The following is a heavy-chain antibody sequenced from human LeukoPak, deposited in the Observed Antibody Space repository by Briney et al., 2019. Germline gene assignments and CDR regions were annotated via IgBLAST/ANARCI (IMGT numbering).Heavy chain of an antibody. CDR1: GGSISSYY. CDR3: ARVLWGPAAQTYYYYYYYMDV. J-gene: IGHJ6*03. CDR2: IYYSGST. D-gene: IGHD2-2*01. Sequence: SETLSLTCTVPGGSISSYYWSWIRQPPGKGLEWIGYIYYSGSTNYNPSLKSRVTISVDTSKNQFSLKLSSVTAADTAVYYCARVLWGPAAQTYYYYYYYMDVWGKGTTVTASS. V-gene: IGHV4-59*01.